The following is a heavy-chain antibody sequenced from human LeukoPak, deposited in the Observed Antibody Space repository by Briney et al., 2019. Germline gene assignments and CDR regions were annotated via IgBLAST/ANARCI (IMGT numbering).Heavy chain of an antibody. V-gene: IGHV3-21*01. D-gene: IGHD3-22*01. CDR2: ISSGGSYI. CDR1: GFTFSSYG. J-gene: IGHJ4*02. Sequence: GGSLRLSCAASGFTFSSYGMSWVRQAPGKGLEWVSAISSGGSYIYYADSVKGRFTISRDDAKKSLYLQMNSLRAEDTAVYYCARDQYYYDSTEYYDANNFDFWGQGTLVTVSS. CDR3: ARDQYYYDSTEYYDANNFDF.